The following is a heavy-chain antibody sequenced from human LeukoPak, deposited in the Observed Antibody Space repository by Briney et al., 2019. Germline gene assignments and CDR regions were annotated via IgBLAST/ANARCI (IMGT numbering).Heavy chain of an antibody. CDR3: ARGYYDILTGYYKDFDY. Sequence: SVKVSCKASGGTFSSYAISWVRQAPGQGLEWMGGIIPIFGIANYAQKFQGRVTITADESTSTAYMELSSLRSEDTAVYYCARGYYDILTGYYKDFDYRGQGTLVTVSS. V-gene: IGHV1-69*01. J-gene: IGHJ4*02. D-gene: IGHD3-9*01. CDR1: GGTFSSYA. CDR2: IIPIFGIA.